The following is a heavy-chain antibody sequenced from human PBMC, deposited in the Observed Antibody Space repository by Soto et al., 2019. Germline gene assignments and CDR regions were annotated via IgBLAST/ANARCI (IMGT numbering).Heavy chain of an antibody. CDR2: ISYDGSDK. CDR1: GFTFNTYG. J-gene: IGHJ4*02. Sequence: QEQLVESGGGVVQPGRSLRLSCAASGFTFNTYGMHWVRQAPGKGLEWVAVISYDGSDKYYADSVKGRFIISRDNSKNTLYLQMNNLRAEDTAIYYCAKSPNFYCSSPNCYKFYFDFWGQGALVTVSS. CDR3: AKSPNFYCSSPNCYKFYFDF. V-gene: IGHV3-30*18. D-gene: IGHD2-2*02.